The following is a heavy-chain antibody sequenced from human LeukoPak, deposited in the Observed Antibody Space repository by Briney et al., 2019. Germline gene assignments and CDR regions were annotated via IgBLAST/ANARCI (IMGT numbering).Heavy chain of an antibody. CDR1: GGSISSGGYS. CDR3: ARVDYGDYGAYFDY. J-gene: IGHJ4*02. CDR2: IYHSGST. Sequence: PSETLSLTCAVSGGSISSGGYSWSWIRQPPGKGLEWIGYIYHSGSTYYNPSLKSRVTISVDRSKNQFSLKLSSVTAADTAVYYCARVDYGDYGAYFDYWGQGTLVTVSS. D-gene: IGHD4-17*01. V-gene: IGHV4-30-2*01.